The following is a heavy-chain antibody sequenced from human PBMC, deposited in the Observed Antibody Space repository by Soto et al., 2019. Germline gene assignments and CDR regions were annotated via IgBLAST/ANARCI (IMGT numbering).Heavy chain of an antibody. CDR2: IYPGDSDT. J-gene: IGHJ6*03. V-gene: IGHV5-51*01. CDR3: ASQMGEWLSNYYYMDV. D-gene: IGHD3-3*01. Sequence: GESLKISCKGSGYSFTSYWIGWVRQMPGKGLEWMGIIYPGDSDTRYSPSFQGQVTISADKSISTAYLQWSSLKASDTAMYYCASQMGEWLSNYYYMDVWGKGTTVTVSS. CDR1: GYSFTSYW.